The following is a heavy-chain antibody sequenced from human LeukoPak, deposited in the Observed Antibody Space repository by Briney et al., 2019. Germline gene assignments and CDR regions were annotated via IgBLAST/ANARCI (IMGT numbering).Heavy chain of an antibody. Sequence: GGSLRLSCAASGFTFSSYWMHWVRQAPGQGLVWVSRINSDGSSTSYADSVKGRFTISRDNAKNTLYLQMNSLGAEDTAVYYCARGGLAQDYNWNDEGGWGQGTLVTVSS. CDR1: GFTFSSYW. J-gene: IGHJ4*02. D-gene: IGHD1-1*01. V-gene: IGHV3-74*01. CDR2: INSDGSST. CDR3: ARGGLAQDYNWNDEGG.